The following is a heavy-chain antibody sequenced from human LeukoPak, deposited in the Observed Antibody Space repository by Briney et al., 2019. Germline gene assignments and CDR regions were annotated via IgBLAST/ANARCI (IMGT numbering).Heavy chain of an antibody. CDR3: ARGSLYGDYVDF. D-gene: IGHD3-3*01. CDR2: INPNSGGT. J-gene: IGHJ4*02. V-gene: IGHV1-2*02. Sequence: ASVKVSCKASGYSFTGYYMHWVRQAPGQGLEWMGWINPNSGGTNYAQKFQGRVTMTRDTSISTAYMDLSRLKPDDTAVFYCARGSLYGDYVDFWGQGTLVTVSS. CDR1: GYSFTGYY.